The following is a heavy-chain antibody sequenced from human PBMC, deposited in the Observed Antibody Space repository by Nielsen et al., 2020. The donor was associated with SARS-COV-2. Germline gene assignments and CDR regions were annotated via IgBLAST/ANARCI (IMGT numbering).Heavy chain of an antibody. V-gene: IGHV1-69*13. CDR2: IIPIFGTA. CDR3: AREVRGVTPGYYYYYMDV. J-gene: IGHJ6*03. CDR1: GGTFSSYA. D-gene: IGHD3-10*01. Sequence: SVKVSCKASGGTFSSYAISWVRQAPGQGLEWMGGIIPIFGTANYAQKFQGRVTITADESTSTAYMELSSLSSDDTAVYYCAREVRGVTPGYYYYYMDVWGKGTTVTVSS.